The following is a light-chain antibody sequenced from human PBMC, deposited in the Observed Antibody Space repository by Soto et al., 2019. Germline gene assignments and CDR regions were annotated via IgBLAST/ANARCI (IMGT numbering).Light chain of an antibody. CDR3: QQFVRSLGF. CDR2: GAS. V-gene: IGKV3-20*01. CDR1: QTLNSAY. J-gene: IGKJ4*01. Sequence: DIVLTQSPDTLSLSPGERATLSCRVSQTLNSAYLAWYQQKPGQPPRLLIYGASSRATGIPDRFSGSGSGTDFTLTISRLEPEDFAVYYCQQFVRSLGFFGGGTKVEIK.